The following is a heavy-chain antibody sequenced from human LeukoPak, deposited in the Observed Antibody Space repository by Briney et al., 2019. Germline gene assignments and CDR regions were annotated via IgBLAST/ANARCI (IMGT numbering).Heavy chain of an antibody. J-gene: IGHJ5*02. V-gene: IGHV4-34*01. CDR1: GGSFSGYY. D-gene: IGHD3-16*02. Sequence: SETLSLTCAVYGGSFSGYYWSWIRQPPGKGLEWIGEINHSGSTNYSPSLKSRVTISVDTSKNQFSLKLSSVTAADTAVYYCARGSTYYDYVWGSYRYAVRNWFDPWGQGTLVTVSS. CDR2: INHSGST. CDR3: ARGSTYYDYVWGSYRYAVRNWFDP.